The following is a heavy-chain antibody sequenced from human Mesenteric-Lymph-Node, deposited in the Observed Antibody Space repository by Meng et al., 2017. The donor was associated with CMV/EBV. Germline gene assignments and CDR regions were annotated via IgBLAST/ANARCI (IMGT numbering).Heavy chain of an antibody. J-gene: IGHJ6*02. V-gene: IGHV4-39*07. D-gene: IGHD2-15*01. CDR2: ISYSGSP. Sequence: GSLRLSCIVSGGSISSSNYYWGWIRQPPGKGLEWIGSISYSGSPYYNPSLQSRVTISVDTSQNQFSLKLSSVTAADPAVYYCAGASGDYGMDVWGQGTTVTVSS. CDR3: AGASGDYGMDV. CDR1: GGSISSSNYY.